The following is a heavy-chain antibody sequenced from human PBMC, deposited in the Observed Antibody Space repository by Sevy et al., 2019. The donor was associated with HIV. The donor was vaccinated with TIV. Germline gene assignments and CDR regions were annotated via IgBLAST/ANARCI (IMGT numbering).Heavy chain of an antibody. J-gene: IGHJ4*02. V-gene: IGHV3-74*01. CDR2: MNTDGSST. CDR1: GISISSHW. CDR3: ATPRFDF. Sequence: GESLKISCVGSGISISSHWMNWVRQSPGKGLEWVSRMNTDGSSTNYADSVKGRFTISRDNAKNTLYLEMNNLRDEDTALYYCATPRFDFWGPGTLVTVSS.